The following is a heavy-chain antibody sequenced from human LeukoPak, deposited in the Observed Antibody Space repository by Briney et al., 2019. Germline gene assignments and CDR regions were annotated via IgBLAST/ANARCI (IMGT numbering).Heavy chain of an antibody. J-gene: IGHJ3*02. CDR2: ISSSGSTI. V-gene: IGHV3-11*04. Sequence: GGSLRLSCAASGFTFSDYYMSWIRQAPGKGLEWVSYISSSGSTIYYADSVKGRFTISRDNAKNSLYLQMNSLRAEDTAVYYCARGSATMVRGVFAPRYAAFDIWGQGTMVTVSS. CDR3: ARGSATMVRGVFAPRYAAFDI. D-gene: IGHD3-10*01. CDR1: GFTFSDYY.